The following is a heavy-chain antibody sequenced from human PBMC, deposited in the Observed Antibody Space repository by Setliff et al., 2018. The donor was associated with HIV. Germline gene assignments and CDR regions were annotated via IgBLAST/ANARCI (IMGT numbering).Heavy chain of an antibody. CDR2: VFYTGGT. D-gene: IGHD1-1*01. CDR3: ARAPEPRGGVFNI. V-gene: IGHV4-59*11. J-gene: IGHJ3*02. CDR1: GGSITSHY. Sequence: SLTCTISGGSITSHYWSWIRQPPGKGLEWIGYVFYTGGTNYRPSLRGRVTISVDKSKNQFSLKLSSVTVADTAVYYCARAPEPRGGVFNIWGQGTMVTVSS.